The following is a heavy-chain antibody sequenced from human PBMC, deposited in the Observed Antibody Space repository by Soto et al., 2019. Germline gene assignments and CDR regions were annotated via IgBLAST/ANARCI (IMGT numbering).Heavy chain of an antibody. CDR1: GFTFSSYA. CDR3: ARDLHVVAARSDYYYGIDV. D-gene: IGHD6-6*01. CDR2: ISYDGSNK. V-gene: IGHV3-30-3*01. Sequence: QVQLVESGGGVVQPGRSLRLSCAASGFTFSSYAMHWVRQAPGKGLEWVAVISYDGSNKYYADSVKGRFTISRDNSKNTLYLQMNSLRAEDTAVYYCARDLHVVAARSDYYYGIDVWGQGTTVTVSS. J-gene: IGHJ6*02.